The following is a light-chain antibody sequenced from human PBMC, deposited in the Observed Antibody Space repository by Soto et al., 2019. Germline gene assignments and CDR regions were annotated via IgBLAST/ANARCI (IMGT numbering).Light chain of an antibody. CDR1: QSISSW. V-gene: IGKV1-5*01. CDR2: DAS. CDR3: QQYKSYPPT. J-gene: IGKJ1*01. Sequence: QLTNSASPLSAYQRSTVTITYGASQSISSWLAWYQQKPGKAPKLLIYDASSLESGVPSRFSGSGSGTEFTLTISSLQPDDFTTYYCQQYKSYPPTFGQGTKVDI.